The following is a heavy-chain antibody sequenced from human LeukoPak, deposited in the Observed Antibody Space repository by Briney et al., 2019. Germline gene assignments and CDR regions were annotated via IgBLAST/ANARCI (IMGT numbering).Heavy chain of an antibody. J-gene: IGHJ5*02. CDR2: INPNSGGT. CDR1: GYTFTGYY. V-gene: IGHV1-2*02. D-gene: IGHD6-13*01. CDR3: AREKLIAAAVLDP. Sequence: VASVKVSCKASGYTFTGYYMHWVRQAPGQGLEWMGWINPNSGGTNYAQKFQGRVTMTRDTSISTAYMELSRLRSDDTAVYYCAREKLIAAAVLDPWGQGTLVTVSS.